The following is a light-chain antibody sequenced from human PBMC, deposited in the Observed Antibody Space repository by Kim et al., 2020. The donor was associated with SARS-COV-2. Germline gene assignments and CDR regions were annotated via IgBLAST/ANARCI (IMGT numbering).Light chain of an antibody. CDR1: QNIRSL. CDR3: QQSYSTPVT. J-gene: IGKJ4*01. Sequence: ASVGDRVTITCRASQNIRSLLNWYQQKPGKAPELLIYGAYSLQSGVPSRFSGSGSGTDFTLTVNSLQREDFATYFCQQSYSTPVTFGGGTKVEIK. CDR2: GAY. V-gene: IGKV1-39*01.